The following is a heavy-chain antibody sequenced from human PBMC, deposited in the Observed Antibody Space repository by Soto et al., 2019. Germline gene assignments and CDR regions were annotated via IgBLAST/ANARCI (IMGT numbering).Heavy chain of an antibody. J-gene: IGHJ6*02. Sequence: PSETLSLTCAVYGGSFSGYYWSWIRQPPGKGLEWIGEINHSGSTNYNPSLKSRVTISVDTSKNQFSLKLSSVTAADTAVYYCVRGGPFLGYYYYGMDVWGQGTTVTVSS. CDR3: VRGGPFLGYYYYGMDV. CDR2: INHSGST. CDR1: GGSFSGYY. V-gene: IGHV4-34*01. D-gene: IGHD7-27*01.